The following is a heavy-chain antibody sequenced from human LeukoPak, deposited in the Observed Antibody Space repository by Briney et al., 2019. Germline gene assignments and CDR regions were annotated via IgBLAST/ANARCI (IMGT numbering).Heavy chain of an antibody. J-gene: IGHJ6*03. CDR2: IKSKTDGGTT. CDR3: TTARFVPGYSYGYRYYYYYMDV. CDR1: GFTFSNAW. Sequence: GGSLRLSCAASGFTFSNAWMSWVRQAPGKGLEWVGRIKSKTDGGTTDYAAPVKGRFTISRDDSKNTLYLQMNSLKTEDTAVYYCTTARFVPGYSYGYRYYYYYMDVWGKGTTVTVSS. D-gene: IGHD5-18*01. V-gene: IGHV3-15*01.